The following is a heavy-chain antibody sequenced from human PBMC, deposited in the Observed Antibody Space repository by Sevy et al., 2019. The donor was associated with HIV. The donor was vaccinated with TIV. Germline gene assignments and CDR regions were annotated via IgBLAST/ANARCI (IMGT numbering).Heavy chain of an antibody. D-gene: IGHD1-1*01. Sequence: SETLSLTCAVYGGSFSGYYWSWIRQPPGKGLEWIGEINHSGSTNYNPSLKSRVTISVDTSKNQFSLKLSSVTAADTAVYYCARGERTEALGGYYYYYYGMDVWGQWTTVTVSS. V-gene: IGHV4-34*01. J-gene: IGHJ6*02. CDR2: INHSGST. CDR3: ARGERTEALGGYYYYYYGMDV. CDR1: GGSFSGYY.